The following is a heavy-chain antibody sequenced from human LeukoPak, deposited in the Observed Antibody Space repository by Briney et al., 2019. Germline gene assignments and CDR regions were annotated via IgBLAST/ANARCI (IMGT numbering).Heavy chain of an antibody. CDR2: ISAYNGNT. Sequence: SVKVSCKASGYTFTSYGISWVRQAPGQGLEWMGWISAYNGNTNYAQKLQGRVTMTTDASTSTAYMELRSLRSDDTAVYYCARPYYDSSAPPYDYWGQGTLVTVSS. CDR3: ARPYYDSSAPPYDY. V-gene: IGHV1-18*01. J-gene: IGHJ4*02. CDR1: GYTFTSYG. D-gene: IGHD3-22*01.